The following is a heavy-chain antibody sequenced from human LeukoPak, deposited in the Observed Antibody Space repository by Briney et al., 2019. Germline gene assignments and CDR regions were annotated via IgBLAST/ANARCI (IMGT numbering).Heavy chain of an antibody. V-gene: IGHV3-9*01. CDR1: GFTFDDYA. D-gene: IGHD3-10*01. CDR2: ISWNSGSI. Sequence: GGSLRLSCAASGFTFDDYAMHWVRQAPGKGLEWVSGISWNSGSIGYADSVKGRFTISRDNAKNSLYLQMNSLRADDTAVYYCARVGDTAYYYYGMDVWGQGTTVTVSS. J-gene: IGHJ6*02. CDR3: ARVGDTAYYYYGMDV.